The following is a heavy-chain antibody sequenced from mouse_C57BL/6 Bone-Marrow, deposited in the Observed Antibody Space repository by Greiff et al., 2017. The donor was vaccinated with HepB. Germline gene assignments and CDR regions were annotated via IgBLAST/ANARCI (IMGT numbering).Heavy chain of an antibody. J-gene: IGHJ1*03. CDR2: ISDGGSYT. Sequence: EVKLQESGGGLVKPGGSLKLSCAASGFTFSSYAMPWVRQTPEKRLEWVATISDGGSYTYYPDNLKGRFTISRDNAKNNLYLQMSHLKSEDTAMYYCARDRGSNHWYFDVWGTGTTVTVSS. V-gene: IGHV5-4*01. CDR1: GFTFSSYA. CDR3: ARDRGSNHWYFDV. D-gene: IGHD2-5*01.